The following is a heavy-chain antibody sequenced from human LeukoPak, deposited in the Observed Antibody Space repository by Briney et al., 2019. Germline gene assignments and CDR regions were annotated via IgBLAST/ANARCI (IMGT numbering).Heavy chain of an antibody. Sequence: SETLSLTCTVSGGSISSGGYYWSWIRQHPGKGLEWIGYIYYSGSTYYNPSLKSRVTILVDTSKNQFSLKLSSVTAADTAVYYCARARSTYYDFWSGYPYFDYWGQGTLVTVSS. V-gene: IGHV4-31*03. CDR2: IYYSGST. D-gene: IGHD3-3*01. CDR3: ARARSTYYDFWSGYPYFDY. CDR1: GGSISSGGYY. J-gene: IGHJ4*02.